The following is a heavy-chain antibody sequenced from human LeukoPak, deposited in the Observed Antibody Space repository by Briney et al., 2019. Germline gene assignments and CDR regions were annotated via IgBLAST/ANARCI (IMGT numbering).Heavy chain of an antibody. CDR2: IYHSGST. CDR1: GGSISSGGYY. Sequence: SETLSLTCTVSGGSISSGGYYWSWIRQPPGKGLEWIGYIYHSGSTYYNPSLKSRVTISVDRSKNQFSLKLSSVTAADTAVYYCTRARSIAARQVDYWGQGTLVTVSS. D-gene: IGHD6-6*01. J-gene: IGHJ4*02. CDR3: TRARSIAARQVDY. V-gene: IGHV4-30-2*01.